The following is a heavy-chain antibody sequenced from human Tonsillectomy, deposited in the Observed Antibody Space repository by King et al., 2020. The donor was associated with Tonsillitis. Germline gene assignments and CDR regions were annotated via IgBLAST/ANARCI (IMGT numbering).Heavy chain of an antibody. Sequence: VQLVESGGGLVKPGGSLRLSCAASGLTFSDSYMSWIRQATGRGLEGVAYIMRTGSFIYYAESVKGRFTISRGNARNSLYLHMNSLRAEDTAVYYCARLTAGFDYWGQGTLVTVSS. CDR1: GLTFSDSY. CDR3: ARLTAGFDY. V-gene: IGHV3-11*01. D-gene: IGHD2-21*02. CDR2: IMRTGSFI. J-gene: IGHJ4*02.